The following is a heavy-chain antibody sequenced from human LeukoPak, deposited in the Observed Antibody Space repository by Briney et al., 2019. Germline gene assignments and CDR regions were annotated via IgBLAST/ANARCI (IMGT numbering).Heavy chain of an antibody. CDR1: GFTFNDYY. CDR2: INIGGTNT. J-gene: IGHJ5*02. V-gene: IGHV3-11*01. CDR3: ATDGAGFDT. Sequence: GGSLRLSCAASGFTFNDYYMSWIRQAPGKGLEWLSYINIGGTNTHYADSVKGRFTISRDSAKKSLYLEMNNLRAGDTAVYYCATDGAGFDTWGQGVLVTVSS.